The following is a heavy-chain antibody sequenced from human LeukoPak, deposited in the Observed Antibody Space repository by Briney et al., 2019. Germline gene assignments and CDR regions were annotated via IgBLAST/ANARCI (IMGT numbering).Heavy chain of an antibody. CDR3: ARQNHPMGYSYKYYMDV. V-gene: IGHV1-2*02. Sequence: ASVKVSCKASGYTFTGYYMHWVRQAPGQGLEWIGWISPYSGRTTYGHKFQGRVTLTTDRPTSTAHMELRSLRSDDTAVYYCARQNHPMGYSYKYYMDVWGKGTTVTVSS. J-gene: IGHJ6*03. CDR2: ISPYSGRT. D-gene: IGHD5-12*01. CDR1: GYTFTGYY.